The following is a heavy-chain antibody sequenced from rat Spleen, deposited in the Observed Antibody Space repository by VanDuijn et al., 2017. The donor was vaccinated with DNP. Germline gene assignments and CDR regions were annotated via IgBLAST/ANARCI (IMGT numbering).Heavy chain of an antibody. D-gene: IGHD2-2*01. CDR2: ISYSGST. V-gene: IGHV3-1*01. Sequence: EVQLQESGPGLVKPSQSLSLTCSVTAYSITTHYWGWIRKFPGNKMEWIGHISYSGSTTYSPSLKSRISITRDTSKNQFFLQLNSVSTEDTATYYCARWIPTAHLDYWGQGVMVTVSS. CDR1: AYSITTHY. CDR3: ARWIPTAHLDY. J-gene: IGHJ2*01.